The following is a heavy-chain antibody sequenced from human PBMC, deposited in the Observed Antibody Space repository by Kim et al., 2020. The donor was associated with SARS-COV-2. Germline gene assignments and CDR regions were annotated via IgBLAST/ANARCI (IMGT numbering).Heavy chain of an antibody. J-gene: IGHJ3*02. Sequence: GGSLRLSCTASGFTFGDYAMSWFRQAPGKGLEWVGFIRSKAYGGTTEYAASVKGRFTISRDDSKSIAYLQMNSLKTEDTAVYYCTRGQRWLQLIYAFDIWGQGTMVTVSS. CDR3: TRGQRWLQLIYAFDI. CDR1: GFTFGDYA. D-gene: IGHD5-12*01. CDR2: IRSKAYGGTT. V-gene: IGHV3-49*03.